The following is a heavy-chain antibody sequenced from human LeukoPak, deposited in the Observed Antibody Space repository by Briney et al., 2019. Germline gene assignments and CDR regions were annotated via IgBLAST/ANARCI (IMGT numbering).Heavy chain of an antibody. CDR3: GALAVAGGNWGSFDY. CDR2: INHSGST. Sequence: SETLSLTCAVYGGSFSGYYWSWIRQPPGKGLEWIGEINHSGSTNYNPSLKSRVTISVDTSKNQFSLKLSSVTAADTAVYYCGALAVAGGNWGSFDYWGQGTLVTVSS. CDR1: GGSFSGYY. J-gene: IGHJ4*02. D-gene: IGHD6-19*01. V-gene: IGHV4-34*01.